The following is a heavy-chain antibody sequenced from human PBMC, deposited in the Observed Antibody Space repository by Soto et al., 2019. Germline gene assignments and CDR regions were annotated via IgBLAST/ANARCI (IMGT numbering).Heavy chain of an antibody. D-gene: IGHD3-9*01. J-gene: IGHJ4*02. CDR1: GYTFTGYY. V-gene: IGHV1-2*02. Sequence: ASVKVSCKASGYTFTGYYMHWVRQAPGQGLEWMGWINPNSGGTNYAQKFQGRVTMTRDTSISTAYMELGRLRSDDTAVYYCARARNDILTGYYVDYWGQGTLVTVSS. CDR3: ARARNDILTGYYVDY. CDR2: INPNSGGT.